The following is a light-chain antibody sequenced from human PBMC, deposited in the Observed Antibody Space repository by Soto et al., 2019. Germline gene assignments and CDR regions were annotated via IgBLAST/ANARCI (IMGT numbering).Light chain of an antibody. J-gene: IGKJ1*01. Sequence: DIQMTQSPSTLSASVGDRFAVTCRASQSISSWLAWYQRKPGKAPKLLIYDASSLESGVPSRFSGSGSGTEFTLTISSLQPDDFATYYCQQYNSYSWTFGQGTKV. CDR1: QSISSW. V-gene: IGKV1-5*01. CDR2: DAS. CDR3: QQYNSYSWT.